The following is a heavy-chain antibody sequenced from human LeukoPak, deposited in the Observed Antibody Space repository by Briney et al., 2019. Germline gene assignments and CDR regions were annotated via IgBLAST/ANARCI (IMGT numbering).Heavy chain of an antibody. CDR1: GYTFTSYD. J-gene: IGHJ6*03. V-gene: IGHV1-8*03. CDR3: ARGRRMTTVNYYYYYMDV. Sequence: GASVKVSCKASGYTFTSYDINWVRQATGQGLEWMGWMNPNSGNTGYAQKFQGRVTITRNTSISTAYMELSSLRSEDTAVYYCARGRRMTTVNYYYYYMDVWGKGTTVTVSS. D-gene: IGHD4-11*01. CDR2: MNPNSGNT.